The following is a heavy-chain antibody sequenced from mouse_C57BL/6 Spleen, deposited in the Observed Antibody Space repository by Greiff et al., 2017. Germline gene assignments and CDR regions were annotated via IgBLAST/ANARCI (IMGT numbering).Heavy chain of an antibody. CDR3: ARYDYDFDY. J-gene: IGHJ2*01. CDR1: GFTFSSYG. CDR2: ISSGGSYT. V-gene: IGHV5-6*01. Sequence: EVQRVESGGDLVKPGGSLKLSCAASGFTFSSYGMSWVRQTPDKRLEWVATISSGGSYTYYPASVKGRFTNSRDNPKNTLYLQLSSLKSEDTAMYYCARYDYDFDYWGQGTTLTVSS. D-gene: IGHD2-4*01.